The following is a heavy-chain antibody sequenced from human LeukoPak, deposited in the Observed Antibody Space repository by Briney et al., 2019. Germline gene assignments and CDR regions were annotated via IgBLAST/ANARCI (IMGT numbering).Heavy chain of an antibody. D-gene: IGHD1-26*01. V-gene: IGHV3-53*01. CDR2: IYSGGST. Sequence: PGGSLRLSCAASGFTFSNYWMSWVRQAPGKGLEWVSVIYSGGSTYYADSVKGRFTISRDNSKNTLYLQMNSLRAEDTAVYYCARERQGATGGDNAFDIWGQGTMVTVSS. J-gene: IGHJ3*02. CDR1: GFTFSNYW. CDR3: ARERQGATGGDNAFDI.